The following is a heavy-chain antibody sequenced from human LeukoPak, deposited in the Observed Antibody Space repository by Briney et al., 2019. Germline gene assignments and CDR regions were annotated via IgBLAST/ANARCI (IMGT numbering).Heavy chain of an antibody. J-gene: IGHJ4*02. CDR2: ISWNSGSI. D-gene: IGHD6-19*01. CDR3: ARGYGSGY. V-gene: IGHV3-9*01. CDR1: GFTFDDYA. Sequence: PGRSLRLSCAASGFTFDDYAMHWVRQAPGKGLEWVSGISWNSGSIGYADSVKGRFTISRDNAKNSLYLQMNSLRVEDTAVYYCARGYGSGYWGQGTLVTVSS.